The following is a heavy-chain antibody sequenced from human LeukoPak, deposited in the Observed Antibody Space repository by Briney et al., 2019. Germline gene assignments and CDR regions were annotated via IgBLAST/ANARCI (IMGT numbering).Heavy chain of an antibody. Sequence: SETLSLTCAVYGGSFSGYYWSWIRQPPGKGLEWIGEINHSGSTNYNPSLKSRVTISVDTSKNQFSLKLSSVTAADTAVYYCARQGTYSSSWSSFDYWGQGTLVTVSS. CDR2: INHSGST. D-gene: IGHD6-13*01. J-gene: IGHJ4*02. V-gene: IGHV4-34*01. CDR1: GGSFSGYY. CDR3: ARQGTYSSSWSSFDY.